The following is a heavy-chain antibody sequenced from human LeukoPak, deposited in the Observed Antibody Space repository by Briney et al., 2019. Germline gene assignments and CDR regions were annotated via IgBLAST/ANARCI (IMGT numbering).Heavy chain of an antibody. Sequence: GESLKISCKGSGYSFTSYWIGWVRQMPGKGLEWMGIIYSGDSATRYSPSFQGQVTISANKSISTAYLQWSSLKASDTAMYYCARLSSDDAFDIWGQGKMVTVSS. CDR3: ARLSSDDAFDI. CDR1: GYSFTSYW. J-gene: IGHJ3*02. V-gene: IGHV5-51*01. CDR2: IYSGDSAT.